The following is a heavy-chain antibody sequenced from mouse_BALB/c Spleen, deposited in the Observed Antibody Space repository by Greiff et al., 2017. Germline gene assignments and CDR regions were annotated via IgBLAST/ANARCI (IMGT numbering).Heavy chain of an antibody. CDR1: GFNIKDYY. D-gene: IGHD1-1*01. CDR3: NAGSSYWYFDV. V-gene: IGHV14-4*02. Sequence: VQLQQSGAELVRSGASVKLSCTASGFNIKDYYMHWVKQRPEQGLEWIGWIDPENGDTEYAPKFQGKATMTADTSSSTAYLQLSSLTSEDTAVYYCNAGSSYWYFDVWGAGTTVTVSS. J-gene: IGHJ1*01. CDR2: IDPENGDT.